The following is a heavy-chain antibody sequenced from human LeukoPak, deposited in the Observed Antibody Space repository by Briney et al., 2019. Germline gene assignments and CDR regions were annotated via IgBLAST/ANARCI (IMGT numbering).Heavy chain of an antibody. Sequence: ASVKVSCKASGHTFTDYYMHWVRQAPGQGLEWMGWINPNSGGTNSAQKFQGRVTMTRDTSISTAYMELSSLRSDDTAVYYCASEGAAAGTLFDYWGQGTLVTVSS. CDR2: INPNSGGT. J-gene: IGHJ4*02. V-gene: IGHV1-2*02. CDR3: ASEGAAAGTLFDY. CDR1: GHTFTDYY. D-gene: IGHD6-13*01.